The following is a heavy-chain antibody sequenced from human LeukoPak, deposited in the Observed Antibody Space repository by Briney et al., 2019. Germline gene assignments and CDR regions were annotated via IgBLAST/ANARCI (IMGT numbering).Heavy chain of an antibody. V-gene: IGHV1-18*01. J-gene: IGHJ5*02. Sequence: GASVKVSCKASRYTFTSYAMHWVRQAPGQRLEWMGWISAYNGNTNYAQKLQGRVTMTTDTSTSTAYMELRSLRSDDTAVYYCARIVGGYYYVGGWFDPWGQGTLVTVSS. CDR1: RYTFTSYA. D-gene: IGHD3-22*01. CDR3: ARIVGGYYYVGGWFDP. CDR2: ISAYNGNT.